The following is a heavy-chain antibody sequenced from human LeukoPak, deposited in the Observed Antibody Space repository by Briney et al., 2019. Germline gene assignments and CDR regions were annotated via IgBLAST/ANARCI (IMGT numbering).Heavy chain of an antibody. CDR1: SAAHSGYY. D-gene: IGHD1-26*01. Sequence: PSETLSLTRGVYSAAHSGYYWSWIRPPPAKGVEWIGAINLSGDSQYNPSLHSRVTISLDTSKLQFSLSLTSVTAADRAVYYCASGSSYFPPYYFESWDQGTLVTVSS. CDR2: INLSGDS. V-gene: IGHV4-34*01. CDR3: ASGSSYFPPYYFES. J-gene: IGHJ4*02.